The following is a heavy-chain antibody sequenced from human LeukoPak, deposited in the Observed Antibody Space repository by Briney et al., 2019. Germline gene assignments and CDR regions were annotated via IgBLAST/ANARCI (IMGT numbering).Heavy chain of an antibody. CDR2: IDYSGSA. CDR1: AASITSSSYG. Sequence: SETLSPTCTVAAASITSSSYGWGWLRQPPGKGLEWIGRIDYSGSAYYTPSLKSRVTISVDTSKNQFSLKLSSVTAADTAVYYCAREGATYYYDSSGYYDYWGQGTLVTVSS. CDR3: AREGATYYYDSSGYYDY. V-gene: IGHV4-39*07. D-gene: IGHD3-22*01. J-gene: IGHJ4*02.